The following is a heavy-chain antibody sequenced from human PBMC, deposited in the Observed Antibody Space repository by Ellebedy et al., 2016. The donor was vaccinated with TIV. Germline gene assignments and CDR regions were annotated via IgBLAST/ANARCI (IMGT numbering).Heavy chain of an antibody. J-gene: IGHJ4*02. CDR1: GFTFSSYA. CDR3: ARALRNYDILTGYYDPYFDY. V-gene: IGHV3-23*01. CDR2: ISGSGGST. D-gene: IGHD3-9*01. Sequence: GESLKISCAASGFTFSSYAMSWVRQAPGKGLEWVSAISGSGGSTYYADSVKGRFTISRDNSKNTLYLQMNSLRAEDTAVYYCARALRNYDILTGYYDPYFDYWGQGTLVTVSS.